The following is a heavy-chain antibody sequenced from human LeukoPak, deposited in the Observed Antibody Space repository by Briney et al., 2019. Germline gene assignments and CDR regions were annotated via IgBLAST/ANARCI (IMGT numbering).Heavy chain of an antibody. CDR1: GFTFSNYN. Sequence: VGSLRLSCAASGFTFSNYNMNWVRQAPGKGLEWVSSISSDSSYIYYADSVKGRFTISRDNAKNSLYLQMNSLRAEDTAVYYCARDQFRPQADYWGQGTLVTVSP. CDR3: ARDQFRPQADY. V-gene: IGHV3-21*01. CDR2: ISSDSSYI. J-gene: IGHJ4*02.